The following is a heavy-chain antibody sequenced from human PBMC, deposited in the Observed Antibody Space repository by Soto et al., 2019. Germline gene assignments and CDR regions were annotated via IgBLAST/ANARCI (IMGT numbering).Heavy chain of an antibody. CDR3: ARDDIVVVPASQNLDY. CDR1: GYTLTELS. V-gene: IGHV1-24*01. J-gene: IGHJ4*02. Sequence: AASVKVSCKVSGYTLTELSMHWVRQAPGKGLEWMGGFDAEDGQTIYAQKLQGRVTMTTDTSTSTAYMELRSLRSDDTAVYYCARDDIVVVPASQNLDYWGQGTLVTVSS. CDR2: FDAEDGQT. D-gene: IGHD2-2*01.